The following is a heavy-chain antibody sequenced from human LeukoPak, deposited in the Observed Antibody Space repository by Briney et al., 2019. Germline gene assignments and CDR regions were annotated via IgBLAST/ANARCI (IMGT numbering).Heavy chain of an antibody. CDR1: GVSISSYY. D-gene: IGHD6-19*01. Sequence: SETLTLTCAVSGVSISSYYWSWVRQPPGKGLEWVGYIYDSGSTNYNPSPMSRVTTSVDTSKNQSSLKLSSVTAADTAVYYCARHGMSSGWYTFLLYWGQGTLVTVSS. J-gene: IGHJ4*02. CDR2: IYDSGST. CDR3: ARHGMSSGWYTFLLY. V-gene: IGHV4-59*08.